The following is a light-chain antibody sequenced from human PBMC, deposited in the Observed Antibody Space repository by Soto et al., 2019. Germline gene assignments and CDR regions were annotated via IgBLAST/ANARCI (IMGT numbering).Light chain of an antibody. J-gene: IGKJ1*01. CDR2: KAS. CDR1: QSVSIW. V-gene: IGKV1-5*03. Sequence: DIQMTQSPSTLSASVGDRVTFTCRASQSVSIWLAWYQQKPGKAPKLLIYKASSLESGVPSRFSGSGSGTEFSLTISSLQPDDFATYYCQQYNNYSTFGQGTKVEIK. CDR3: QQYNNYST.